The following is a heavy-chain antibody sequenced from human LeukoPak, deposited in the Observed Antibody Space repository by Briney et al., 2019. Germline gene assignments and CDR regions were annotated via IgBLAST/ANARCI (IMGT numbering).Heavy chain of an antibody. D-gene: IGHD6-13*01. CDR1: GGSISSYY. J-gene: IGHJ1*01. CDR3: ARRLTYTGSWFFQH. Sequence: PSETLSLTCTVSGGSISSYYWSWIRQPPGKGLEWIGYIYYSGSTNYNPSLKSRVTISVDTSKNQFSLKLSSVTAADTAVYYCARRLTYTGSWFFQHWGQGTLVTVSS. CDR2: IYYSGST. V-gene: IGHV4-59*12.